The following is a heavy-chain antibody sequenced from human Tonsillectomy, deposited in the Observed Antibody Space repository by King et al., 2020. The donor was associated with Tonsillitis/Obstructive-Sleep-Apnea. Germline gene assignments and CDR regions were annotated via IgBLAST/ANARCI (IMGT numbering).Heavy chain of an antibody. D-gene: IGHD2-2*02. CDR1: GFTFSSYS. V-gene: IGHV3-48*02. CDR2: ISSSSSTI. CDR3: QKGDIVVVPAAIPVKETGWH. Sequence: VQLVESGGGLVQPGGSLRLSCAASGFTFSSYSMNWVRQAPGKGLEWVSYISSSSSTIYYAASVKGRFTISRDNAKNSLYLKMNSLRDEDTAVYYCQKGDIVVVPAAIPVKETGWHWGQGTLVTVSS. J-gene: IGHJ1*01.